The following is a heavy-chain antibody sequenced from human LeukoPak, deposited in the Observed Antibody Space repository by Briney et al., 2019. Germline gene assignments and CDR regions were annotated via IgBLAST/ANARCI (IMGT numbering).Heavy chain of an antibody. J-gene: IGHJ4*02. CDR2: VNPSGGST. CDR1: GYTFTSYY. D-gene: IGHD3-10*01. V-gene: IGHV1-46*01. CDR3: AREDGSGSRDY. Sequence: GASVKVSCKSSGYTFTSYYMHWVRQAPGQGLEWMGIVNPSGGSTSYAQKFQGRVTMTRDTSTSTVYMELSSLRSEDTAVYYCAREDGSGSRDYWGQGTLVTVSS.